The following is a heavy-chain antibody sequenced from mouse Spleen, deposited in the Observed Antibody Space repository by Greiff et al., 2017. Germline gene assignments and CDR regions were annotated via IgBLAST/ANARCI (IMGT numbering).Heavy chain of an antibody. CDR3: AREGYGNYVRAMDY. J-gene: IGHJ4*01. D-gene: IGHD2-1*01. Sequence: VQLQQSGAELVRPGTSVKLSCKASGYTFTSYWMHWVKQRPGQGLEWIGVIDPSDSYTNYNQKFKGKATLTVDTSSSTAYMQLSSLTSEDSAVYYCAREGYGNYVRAMDYWGQGTSVTVSS. V-gene: IGHV1-59*01. CDR2: IDPSDSYT. CDR1: GYTFTSYW.